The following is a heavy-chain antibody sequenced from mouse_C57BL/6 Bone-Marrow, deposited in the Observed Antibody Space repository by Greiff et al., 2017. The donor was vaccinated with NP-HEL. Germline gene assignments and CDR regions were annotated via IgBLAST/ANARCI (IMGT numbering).Heavy chain of an antibody. D-gene: IGHD2-3*01. CDR3: AILSYDGYYYAMDY. J-gene: IGHJ4*01. CDR1: GYTFTSYW. Sequence: QVHVKQPGAELVMPGASVKMSCKASGYTFTSYWITWVKQRPGQGLEWIGDIYPGSGSTNYNEKFKSKATLTVDTSSSTAYMQLSSLTSEDSAVYYCAILSYDGYYYAMDYWGQGTSVTVSS. V-gene: IGHV1-55*01. CDR2: IYPGSGST.